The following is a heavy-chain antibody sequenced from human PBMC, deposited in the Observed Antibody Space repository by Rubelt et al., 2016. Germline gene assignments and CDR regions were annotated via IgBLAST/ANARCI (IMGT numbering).Heavy chain of an antibody. D-gene: IGHD3-22*01. CDR3: ARGDTMIVVSDY. CDR1: GGSTSSYF. Sequence: QVQLQESGPGLVKPSETLSLTCTVSGGSTSSYFWSWIRQPPGKGLEWIGYIYNSGSTNYNPSLKSRVTISVDTSKNQFSLKLSSVTAADTAVYYCARGDTMIVVSDYWGQGTLVTVSS. J-gene: IGHJ4*02. V-gene: IGHV4-59*01. CDR2: IYNSGST.